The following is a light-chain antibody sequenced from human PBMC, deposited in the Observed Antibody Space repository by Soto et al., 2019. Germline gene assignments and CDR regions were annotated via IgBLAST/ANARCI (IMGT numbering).Light chain of an antibody. CDR3: QQYGSSSMYT. J-gene: IGKJ2*01. CDR2: GAS. CDR1: QSVSSNY. Sequence: EIVLTQSPGTLSLSPGERATLSCRASQSVSSNYLAWYQQKPGQAPRLLIYGASYRATGIPDRFSGSGSGTDFTLTISRLELEEFGVYSCQQYGSSSMYTFGQGTKLEIK. V-gene: IGKV3-20*01.